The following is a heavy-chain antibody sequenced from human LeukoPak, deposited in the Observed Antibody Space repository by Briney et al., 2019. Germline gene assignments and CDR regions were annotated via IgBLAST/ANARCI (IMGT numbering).Heavy chain of an antibody. Sequence: GGSLRLXCAASGFTFSSYSMNWVRQAPGKGLEWVSYISSSSSTIYYADSVKGRFTISRDNAKNSLYLQMNSLRAEDTAVYYSASADAFLDPSFDYWGQGTLVTVSS. J-gene: IGHJ4*02. V-gene: IGHV3-48*01. CDR1: GFTFSSYS. CDR3: ASADAFLDPSFDY. D-gene: IGHD3/OR15-3a*01. CDR2: ISSSSSTI.